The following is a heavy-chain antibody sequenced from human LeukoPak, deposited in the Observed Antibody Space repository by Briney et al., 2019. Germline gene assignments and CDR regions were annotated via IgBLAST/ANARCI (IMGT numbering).Heavy chain of an antibody. D-gene: IGHD3-10*01. V-gene: IGHV4-59*02. J-gene: IGHJ6*03. Sequence: TSETLSLTCSVSGGSVTGYYWSWIRQPPGRGLEWIGYMYYSGSTNYNPSLKSRVTISVDTSKNQFSLKLSSVTAADTAVYYCARTTMVRGTYYMDVWGKGTTVTVSS. CDR2: MYYSGST. CDR1: GGSVTGYY. CDR3: ARTTMVRGTYYMDV.